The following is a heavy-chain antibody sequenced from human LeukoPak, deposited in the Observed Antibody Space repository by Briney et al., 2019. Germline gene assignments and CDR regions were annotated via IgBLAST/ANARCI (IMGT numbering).Heavy chain of an antibody. CDR2: ISSSGSTI. D-gene: IGHD6-19*01. J-gene: IGHJ4*02. Sequence: GGSLRLSCAASGFTFSSYEMNWVRQAPGKGLEWVSYISSSGSTIYYADSVKGRFTISRDNAKNSLYLQMNSLRAEDTAVYYCARDFVSSGWSSYFDYWGQGTLVTVSS. CDR1: GFTFSSYE. CDR3: ARDFVSSGWSSYFDY. V-gene: IGHV3-48*03.